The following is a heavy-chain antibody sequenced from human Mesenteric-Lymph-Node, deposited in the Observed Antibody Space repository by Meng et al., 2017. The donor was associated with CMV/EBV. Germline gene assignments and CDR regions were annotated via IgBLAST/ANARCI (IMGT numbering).Heavy chain of an antibody. CDR3: ARVAGYCSSTSCYQPYYFDY. D-gene: IGHD2-2*01. J-gene: IGHJ4*02. CDR1: SRNA. V-gene: IGHV1-69*06. Sequence: SRNAISWVRQAPGQGLEWMGGIITIFGTANYEQKFRGRVTITADKSTSTAYMELSSLRSEDTAVYYCARVAGYCSSTSCYQPYYFDYWGQGTLVTVSS. CDR2: IITIFGTA.